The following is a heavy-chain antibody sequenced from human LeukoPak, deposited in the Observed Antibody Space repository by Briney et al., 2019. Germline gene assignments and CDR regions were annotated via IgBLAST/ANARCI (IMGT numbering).Heavy chain of an antibody. CDR2: INAGNGNT. V-gene: IGHV1-18*01. Sequence: ASVKVSCKASGYTFTSYGISWVRQAPGQGLEWMGWINAGNGNTKYSQKFQGRVTITRDTSASTAYMELSSLRSEDTAVYYCARYGSGLHWFDPWGQGTLVTVSS. J-gene: IGHJ5*02. D-gene: IGHD3-10*01. CDR1: GYTFTSYG. CDR3: ARYGSGLHWFDP.